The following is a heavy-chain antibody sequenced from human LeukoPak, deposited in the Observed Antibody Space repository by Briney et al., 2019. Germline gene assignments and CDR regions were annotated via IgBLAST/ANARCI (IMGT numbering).Heavy chain of an antibody. CDR1: GFTFSSYG. CDR2: ISSSGSTI. Sequence: GGSLRLSCAASGFTFSSYGMHWVRQAPGKGLEWVSYISSSGSTIYYADSVKGRFTISRDNAKNSLYLQMNSLRAEDTAVYYCARDKDSYGTEGFDYWGQGTLVTVSS. D-gene: IGHD5-18*01. J-gene: IGHJ4*02. CDR3: ARDKDSYGTEGFDY. V-gene: IGHV3-48*04.